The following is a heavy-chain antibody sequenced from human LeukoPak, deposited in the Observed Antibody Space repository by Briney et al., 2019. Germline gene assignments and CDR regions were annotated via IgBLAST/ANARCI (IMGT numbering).Heavy chain of an antibody. D-gene: IGHD3-10*01. CDR2: ISAYNGNT. J-gene: IGHJ4*02. CDR1: GYTFTSYG. CDR3: ARGNYYGSGSYWMGDY. Sequence: GASVKVSCKASGYTFTSYGISWVRQAPGQGLEWMGWISAYNGNTNYAQKLQGRVTMTTDTSTSTAYMELRSLRSDDTAVYYCARGNYYGSGSYWMGDYWGQGTLVTVSS. V-gene: IGHV1-18*01.